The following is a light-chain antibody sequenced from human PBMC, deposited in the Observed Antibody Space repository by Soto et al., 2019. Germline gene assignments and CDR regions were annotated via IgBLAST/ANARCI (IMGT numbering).Light chain of an antibody. CDR2: GAS. V-gene: IGKV3-20*01. CDR1: QSVSSSY. Sequence: EIVLTQSPGTLSLSPGERATLSCRASQSVSSSYLAWYQQKPGQAPRLLIYGASSRATVIPDRFSGSGSGTDFTLTISRLEPEDFAVYYCQQYGSLSWTFGQGTKVDIK. J-gene: IGKJ1*01. CDR3: QQYGSLSWT.